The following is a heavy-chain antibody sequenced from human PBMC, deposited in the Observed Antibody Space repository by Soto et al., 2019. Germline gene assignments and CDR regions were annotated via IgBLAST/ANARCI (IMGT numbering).Heavy chain of an antibody. D-gene: IGHD1-1*01. CDR1: GFSFRDCW. CDR2: IRQDGTEK. V-gene: IGHV3-7*01. CDR3: ARGKDGRRAGTYYFDMDV. J-gene: IGHJ6*03. Sequence: EEQLVESGGGLVQPGGSLRLSCAASGFSFRDCWMTWVRQAPGKGLDWVANIRQDGTEKYYLDSLKGRFTISRDNAKNSVHLLMNSLRAEDTAVYYCARGKDGRRAGTYYFDMDVWGKGTTVTVSS.